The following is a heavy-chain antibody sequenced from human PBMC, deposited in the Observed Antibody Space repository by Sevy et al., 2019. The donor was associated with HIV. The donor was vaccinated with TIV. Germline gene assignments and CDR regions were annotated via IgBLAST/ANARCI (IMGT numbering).Heavy chain of an antibody. D-gene: IGHD3-22*01. CDR3: ARENTMIEEPGWFDP. CDR1: GFTFSDYY. J-gene: IGHJ5*02. V-gene: IGHV3-11*01. Sequence: GGSLRLSCAASGFTFSDYYMSWIRQAPGKGLEWVSYISRSGSTINYADSVKGRFTISRDNAKNSLYLQINGLRAEDTAGYYCARENTMIEEPGWFDPWGQGTLVTVSS. CDR2: ISRSGSTI.